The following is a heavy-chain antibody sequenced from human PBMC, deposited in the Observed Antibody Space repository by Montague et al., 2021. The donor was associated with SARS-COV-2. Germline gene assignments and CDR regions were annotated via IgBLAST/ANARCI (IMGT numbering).Heavy chain of an antibody. CDR2: TYYRSKWYN. J-gene: IGHJ4*02. D-gene: IGHD4-23*01. CDR1: GDSVASTSAA. V-gene: IGHV6-1*01. Sequence: CAISGDSVASTSAAWSWIRQSPSRGLEWLGRTYYRSKWYNNYAASVRSRITIGPDTSKNQFSLHLNSVTPEDTAVYYCARAPGPGDGGNGNFEYWGQGSLVTVSS. CDR3: ARAPGPGDGGNGNFEY.